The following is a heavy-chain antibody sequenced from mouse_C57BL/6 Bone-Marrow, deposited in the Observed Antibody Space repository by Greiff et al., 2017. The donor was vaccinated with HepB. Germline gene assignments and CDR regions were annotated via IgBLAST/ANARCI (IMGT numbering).Heavy chain of an antibody. D-gene: IGHD2-10*01. V-gene: IGHV14-4*01. CDR3: TTCLLAY. CDR2: IDPENGDT. Sequence: VQLQQYGAELVRPGASVKLSCTASGFNIKDDYMHWVKQRPEQGLEWIGWIDPENGDTEYASKFQDKATITADTSSNTAYLQLSILTSEDTAVYYCTTCLLAYWGQGTLVTVSA. CDR1: GFNIKDDY. J-gene: IGHJ3*01.